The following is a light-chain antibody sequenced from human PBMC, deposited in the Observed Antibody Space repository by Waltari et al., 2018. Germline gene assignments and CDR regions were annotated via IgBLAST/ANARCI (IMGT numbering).Light chain of an antibody. Sequence: QSALTQPASASGSPGQSITISCTGTSSDVGHYNFFSWYQQHPGKAPKLMIYEGSKRPSGVSNRFSGSKSGNTASLTISGLQAEDEADYYCCSYAGSSTLVFGGGTKLTVL. V-gene: IGLV2-23*01. CDR3: CSYAGSSTLV. CDR1: SSDVGHYNF. J-gene: IGLJ3*02. CDR2: EGS.